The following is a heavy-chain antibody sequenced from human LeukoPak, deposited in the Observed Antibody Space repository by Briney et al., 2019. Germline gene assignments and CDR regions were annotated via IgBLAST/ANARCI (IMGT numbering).Heavy chain of an antibody. D-gene: IGHD3-9*01. Sequence: GEALKISFKGSGYSFTSYWIGWVRPMPAKGLAWMGIIYPGDSDTRYSPSFQAQVTISADKSISPAYLQWSSLKGSDTAMYYYARRGKREDVLRYFDWSPGGNWFDLWGEGTLVTVSS. CDR2: IYPGDSDT. CDR1: GYSFTSYW. CDR3: ARRGKREDVLRYFDWSPGGNWFDL. J-gene: IGHJ5*02. V-gene: IGHV5-51*01.